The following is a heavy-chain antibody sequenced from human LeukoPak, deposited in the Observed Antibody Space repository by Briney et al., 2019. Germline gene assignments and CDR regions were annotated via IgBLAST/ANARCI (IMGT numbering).Heavy chain of an antibody. CDR2: IYHSGST. CDR3: ARAGYSSRGRDYFDY. D-gene: IGHD6-13*01. J-gene: IGHJ4*02. V-gene: IGHV4-38-2*02. CDR1: GYSISSGYY. Sequence: PSETLSLTCTVSGYSISSGYYWGWIRQPPGKGLEWIGSIYHSGSTYYNPSLKSRVTISVDTSKNQFSLKLSSVTAADTAVYYCARAGYSSRGRDYFDYWGQGTLVTVSS.